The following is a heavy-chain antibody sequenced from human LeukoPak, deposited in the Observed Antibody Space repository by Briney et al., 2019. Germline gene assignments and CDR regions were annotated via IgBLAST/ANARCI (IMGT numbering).Heavy chain of an antibody. D-gene: IGHD6-19*01. J-gene: IGHJ4*02. Sequence: SETLSLTCAVYGGSFSGYYWSWIRQPPGKGLEWSGYIYYSGSTNYNPSLKSRVTISVDTSKNQFSLKLSSVTAADTAVYYCARVSSSSGWYYFDHWGQGTLVAVSS. V-gene: IGHV4-59*01. CDR2: IYYSGST. CDR3: ARVSSSSGWYYFDH. CDR1: GGSFSGYY.